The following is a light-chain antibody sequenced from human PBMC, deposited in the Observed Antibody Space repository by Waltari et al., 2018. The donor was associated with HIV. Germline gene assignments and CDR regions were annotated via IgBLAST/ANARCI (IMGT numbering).Light chain of an antibody. V-gene: IGLV1-51*01. CDR3: GTWDSSXSAGWV. Sequence: QXVXXXPPSVSPAPGQKVTITCSGSSSNIGNTSLSWSQQYPGKAXKLLXSDXITRXLGIPDPFSGXXSGXSAXXGITGXQTGDEADYYCGTWDSSXSAGWVFGGGTKLTVL. CDR1: SSNIGNTS. J-gene: IGLJ3*02. CDR2: DXI.